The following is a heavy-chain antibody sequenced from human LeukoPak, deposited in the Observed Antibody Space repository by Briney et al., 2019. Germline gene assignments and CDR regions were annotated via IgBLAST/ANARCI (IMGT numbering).Heavy chain of an antibody. D-gene: IGHD1-14*01. J-gene: IGHJ5*02. CDR2: IRYDGSNK. CDR1: GFTFCSYG. Sequence: PGGSLRLSCAASGFTFCSYGMHWVRQAPGKGLEWVAFIRYDGSNKYYADSVKGRFTISRDNSKNTLYLQMNSLRAEDTAVYYCAKDTTPPKAGFDPWGQGTLVTVSS. V-gene: IGHV3-30*02. CDR3: AKDTTPPKAGFDP.